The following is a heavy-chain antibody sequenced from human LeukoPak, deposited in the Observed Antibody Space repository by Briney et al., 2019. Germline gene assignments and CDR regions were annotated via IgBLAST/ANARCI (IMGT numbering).Heavy chain of an antibody. Sequence: GGSLRLSCAASGFTFSSYGIHWVRQGPGKGLEWVALISYDGSNKYYADSVKGRFTISRDNSNNTVYLQMNSLRAEDTAVYYCARYGLRWVEGDVYYYYYMDVWGKGTTVTVSS. J-gene: IGHJ6*03. V-gene: IGHV3-30*03. CDR2: ISYDGSNK. CDR3: ARYGLRWVEGDVYYYYYMDV. CDR1: GFTFSSYG. D-gene: IGHD3/OR15-3a*01.